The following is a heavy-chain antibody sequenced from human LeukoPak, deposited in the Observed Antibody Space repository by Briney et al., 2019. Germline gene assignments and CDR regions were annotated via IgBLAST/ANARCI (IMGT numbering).Heavy chain of an antibody. J-gene: IGHJ5*02. CDR3: ARDRGSSRRSNWFDP. Sequence: GASVKVSCKASGYTFTSYYMHWVRQAPGQGLEWMGIINPSGGSTSYAQKFQGRVTMTRDMSTSTVYMELSSLRSEDTAVYYCARDRGSSRRSNWFDPWGQGTLVTVSS. CDR2: INPSGGST. CDR1: GYTFTSYY. V-gene: IGHV1-46*01. D-gene: IGHD6-13*01.